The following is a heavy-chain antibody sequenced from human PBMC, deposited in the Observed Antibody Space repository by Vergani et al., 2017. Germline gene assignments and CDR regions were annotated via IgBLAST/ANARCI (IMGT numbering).Heavy chain of an antibody. Sequence: VQLVESGGGVVQPGRSLRLSCAASGFTFSSYAMHWVRQAPGKGLEWVSYISSSGSTIYYADSVKGRFTISRDNAKNSLYLHMNSLRAEATAGYYCARDGEYPPFDYWGQGTLVTGSS. J-gene: IGHJ4*02. CDR3: ARDGEYPPFDY. CDR2: ISSSGSTI. V-gene: IGHV3-48*03. CDR1: GFTFSSYA. D-gene: IGHD4-17*01.